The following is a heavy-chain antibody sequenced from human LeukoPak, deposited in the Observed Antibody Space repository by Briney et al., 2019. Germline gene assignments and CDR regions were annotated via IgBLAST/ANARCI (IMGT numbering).Heavy chain of an antibody. CDR1: GYTFTDYY. CDR3: ARHAHNGYEFHDWFDP. CDR2: INPNSGGT. V-gene: IGHV1-2*02. J-gene: IGHJ5*02. Sequence: ASVKVSCKASGYTFTDYYIHWVRQAPGQGLEWMGWINPNSGGTKYAQKFQGRVTMTTDTSISTAYMEMSRLTSDDTAVYYCARHAHNGYEFHDWFDPWGQGALVTVSS. D-gene: IGHD5-12*01.